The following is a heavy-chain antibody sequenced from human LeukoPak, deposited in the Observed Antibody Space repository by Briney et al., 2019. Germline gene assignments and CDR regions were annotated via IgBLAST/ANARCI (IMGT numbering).Heavy chain of an antibody. D-gene: IGHD2-2*02. CDR3: ARARYCSSTSCYNERYYYYGMDV. V-gene: IGHV1-46*01. CDR2: INPSGGST. Sequence: ASVKVSCKASGYTFTNYYMHWVRQAPGQGLEWMGIINPSGGSTSYAQKFQGRVTMTTDTSTSTAYMELRSLRSDDTAVYYCARARYCSSTSCYNERYYYYGMDVWGQGTTVTVSS. CDR1: GYTFTNYY. J-gene: IGHJ6*02.